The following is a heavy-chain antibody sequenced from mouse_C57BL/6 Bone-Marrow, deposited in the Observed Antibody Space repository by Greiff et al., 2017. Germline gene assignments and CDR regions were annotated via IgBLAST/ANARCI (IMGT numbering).Heavy chain of an antibody. D-gene: IGHD2-5*01. Sequence: EVKLMESGGGLVKPGGSLKLSCAASGFTFSDYGMHWVRQAPEKGLEWVAYISSGSSSTYYADTVKGRVTITRDNPKTTLYLHMTSLRSEDTAMYYCARKAYYSNYGWFAYWGQGTLVTVSA. V-gene: IGHV5-17*01. CDR3: ARKAYYSNYGWFAY. J-gene: IGHJ3*01. CDR2: ISSGSSST. CDR1: GFTFSDYG.